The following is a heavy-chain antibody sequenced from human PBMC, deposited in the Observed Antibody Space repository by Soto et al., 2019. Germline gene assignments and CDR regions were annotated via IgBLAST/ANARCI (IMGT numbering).Heavy chain of an antibody. Sequence: ASLKVSCKASGYTFTGYYMHWVRQAPGQGLEWMGWINPNSGGTNYAQKFQGWVTMTRDTSISTAYMELSRLRSDDTAVYYCARDGCTNGVCYKDYCGQGTLVTVSS. CDR2: INPNSGGT. D-gene: IGHD2-8*01. CDR1: GYTFTGYY. CDR3: ARDGCTNGVCYKDY. J-gene: IGHJ4*02. V-gene: IGHV1-2*04.